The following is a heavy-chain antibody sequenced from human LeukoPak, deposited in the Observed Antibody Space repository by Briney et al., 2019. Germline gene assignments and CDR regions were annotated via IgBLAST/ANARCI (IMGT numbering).Heavy chain of an antibody. V-gene: IGHV3-9*03. CDR2: ISWNSGSI. D-gene: IGHD3-22*01. J-gene: IGHJ6*03. Sequence: GRSLRLSCAASGFTFDDYAMHWVRQAPGKGLEWVSGISWNSGSIGYADSVKGRFTISRDNAKNSLYLQVNSLRAEDMALYYCAKGGVDSSGYYSGNYYYYYMDVWGKGTTVTVSS. CDR1: GFTFDDYA. CDR3: AKGGVDSSGYYSGNYYYYYMDV.